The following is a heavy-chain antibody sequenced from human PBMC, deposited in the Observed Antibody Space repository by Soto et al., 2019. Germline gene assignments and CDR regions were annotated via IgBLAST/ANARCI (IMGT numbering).Heavy chain of an antibody. CDR2: ISYDGSNK. CDR3: AKDWATLTPLDY. V-gene: IGHV3-30-3*01. J-gene: IGHJ4*02. D-gene: IGHD4-17*01. Sequence: PGGSLRLSCAASVFTFSSYAMHWVRQAPGKGLEWVAVISYDGSNKYYADSVKGRFTTSRDNSKNTLYLQMNSLRAEDTAVYYCAKDWATLTPLDYWGQGTLVTVSS. CDR1: VFTFSSYA.